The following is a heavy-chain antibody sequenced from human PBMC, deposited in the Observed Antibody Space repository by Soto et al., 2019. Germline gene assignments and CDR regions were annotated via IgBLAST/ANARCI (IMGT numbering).Heavy chain of an antibody. CDR1: GYTFTSYD. CDR3: ARDRGLGPDYYDSSGYYTYYFDY. J-gene: IGHJ4*02. Sequence: GASVKVSCKASGYTFTSYDINWVRQATGQGLEWMGWMNPNSGNTGYAQKFQGRVTMTRNTSISTAYMELSSLRSEDTAVYYCARDRGLGPDYYDSSGYYTYYFDYWGQGTLVTVSS. CDR2: MNPNSGNT. D-gene: IGHD3-22*01. V-gene: IGHV1-8*01.